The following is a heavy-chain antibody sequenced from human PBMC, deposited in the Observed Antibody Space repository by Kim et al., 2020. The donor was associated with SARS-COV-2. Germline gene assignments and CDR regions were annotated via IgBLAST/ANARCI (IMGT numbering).Heavy chain of an antibody. V-gene: IGHV4-59*09. D-gene: IGHD4-17*01. Sequence: PPLPSRVTISVDTSKDPFSLKLSSVTAADTAVYYCARGGPYGDYGLDYWGQGTLVTVSS. J-gene: IGHJ4*02. CDR3: ARGGPYGDYGLDY.